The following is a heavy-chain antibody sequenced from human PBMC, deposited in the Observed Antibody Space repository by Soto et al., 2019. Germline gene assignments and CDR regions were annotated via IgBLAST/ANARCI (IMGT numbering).Heavy chain of an antibody. J-gene: IGHJ6*02. V-gene: IGHV4-34*01. CDR3: ARGGSRRRYYYYGMDV. CDR2: INHSGST. Sequence: SETLSLTCAVYGGSFSGYYWSWIRQPPGKGLEWIGEINHSGSTNYNPSLKSRVTISVDTSKNQFSLKLSSVTAADTAVYYCARGGSRRRYYYYGMDVWGRGTTVTVSS. CDR1: GGSFSGYY. D-gene: IGHD2-15*01.